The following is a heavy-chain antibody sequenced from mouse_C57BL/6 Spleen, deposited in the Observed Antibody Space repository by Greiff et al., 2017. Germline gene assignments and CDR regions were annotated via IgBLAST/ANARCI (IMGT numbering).Heavy chain of an antibody. Sequence: VQLQQPGAELVMPGASVKLSCKASGYTFTSYWMHWVKQRPGQGLEWIGEIDPSDSYTNYNQKFKGKSTLTVDKSSSTAYMQLSSLTSEDSAVYYCARSNNYYGSSYDYWGQGTTLTVSS. CDR1: GYTFTSYW. V-gene: IGHV1-69*01. D-gene: IGHD1-1*01. CDR3: ARSNNYYGSSYDY. J-gene: IGHJ2*01. CDR2: IDPSDSYT.